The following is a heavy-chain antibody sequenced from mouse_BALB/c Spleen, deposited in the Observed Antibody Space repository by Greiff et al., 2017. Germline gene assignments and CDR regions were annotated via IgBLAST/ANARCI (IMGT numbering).Heavy chain of an antibody. J-gene: IGHJ4*01. CDR1: GFTFSDYY. CDR2: ISDGGSYT. V-gene: IGHV5-4*02. Sequence: EVKLMESGGGLVKPGGSLKLSCAASGFTFSDYYMYWVRQTPEKRLEWVATISDGGSYTYYPDSVKGRFTISRDNAKNNLYLQMSSLKSEDTAMYYCARDYGNYEGAMDYWGQGTSVTVSS. D-gene: IGHD2-1*01. CDR3: ARDYGNYEGAMDY.